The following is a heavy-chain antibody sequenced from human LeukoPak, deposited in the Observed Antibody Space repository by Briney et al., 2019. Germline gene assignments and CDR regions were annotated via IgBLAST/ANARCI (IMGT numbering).Heavy chain of an antibody. CDR1: GGSISGYY. CDR2: ILYTGST. J-gene: IGHJ4*02. CDR3: ARYHCSTTTCYNFDY. V-gene: IGHV4-59*03. D-gene: IGHD2-2*02. Sequence: SETLSLTCTVPGGSISGYYWSWIRQPPGKGLEWIGYILYTGSTNHNPSLKSRVTISVDTSKNQFSLNLSSVTAVDTAVYYCARYHCSTTTCYNFDYWGQGILVTVSS.